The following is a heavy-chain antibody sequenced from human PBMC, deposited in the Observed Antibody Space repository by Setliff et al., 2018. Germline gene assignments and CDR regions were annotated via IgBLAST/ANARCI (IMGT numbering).Heavy chain of an antibody. Sequence: PGGSLRLSCGASGFTFRKYWMYWVRQVPGKGLVWVSRISPDGTITNYADSVKGRFTISRDNAKESLYLQMNSLRAEDTAVYYCGRGGWFANWGQGTLVTVSS. J-gene: IGHJ5*02. CDR1: GFTFRKYW. CDR2: ISPDGTIT. V-gene: IGHV3-74*01. CDR3: GRGGWFAN.